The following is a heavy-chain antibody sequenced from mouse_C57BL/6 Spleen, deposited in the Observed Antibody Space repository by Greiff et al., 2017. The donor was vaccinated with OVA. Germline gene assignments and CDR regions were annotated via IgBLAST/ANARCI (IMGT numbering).Heavy chain of an antibody. J-gene: IGHJ2*01. D-gene: IGHD1-1*01. CDR1: GYTFTSYW. V-gene: IGHV1-50*01. Sequence: QVQLQQPGAELVKPGASVKLSCKASGYTFTSYWMQWVKQRPGQGLEWIGEIDPSDSYTNYNQKFKGKATLTVDTSSSTAYMQLSSLTSEDSAVYYCARRLYYYGSSYRVDYWGQGTTLTVSS. CDR2: IDPSDSYT. CDR3: ARRLYYYGSSYRVDY.